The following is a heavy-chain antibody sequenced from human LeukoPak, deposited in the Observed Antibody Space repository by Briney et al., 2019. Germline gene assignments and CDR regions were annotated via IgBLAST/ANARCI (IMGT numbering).Heavy chain of an antibody. J-gene: IGHJ5*02. CDR1: GGSISSSGYY. CDR3: ARHEYSGSYYGLSWFDP. CDR2: IYYSGST. V-gene: IGHV4-39*01. Sequence: PSETLSLTCTVSGGSISSSGYYWGWICQPPGKGLEWIASIYYSGSTYYNPSLKSRVTISVDTSKNQLSLKLSSLTAADTAVYYCARHEYSGSYYGLSWFDPWGQGTLVTVSS. D-gene: IGHD1-26*01.